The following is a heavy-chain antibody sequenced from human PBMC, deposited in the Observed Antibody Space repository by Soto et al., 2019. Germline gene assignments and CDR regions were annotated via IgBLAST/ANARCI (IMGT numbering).Heavy chain of an antibody. CDR2: ISYDGSNK. CDR3: ANDISSSYYFDY. CDR1: GYTFSSYA. D-gene: IGHD6-6*01. V-gene: IGHV3-30-3*02. Sequence: QVQLVESGGGVVQPGRSLRLSCAASGYTFSSYAMHWVRQAPGKGLEWVAGISYDGSNKYYADSVQGRFTIYRDNSKHALYRQMNILRAEDTAVYYCANDISSSYYFDYWGHVTLVTVSS. J-gene: IGHJ4*01.